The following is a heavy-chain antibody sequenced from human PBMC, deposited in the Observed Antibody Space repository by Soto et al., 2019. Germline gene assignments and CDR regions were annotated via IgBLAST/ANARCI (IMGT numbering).Heavy chain of an antibody. CDR2: ISYDGSNK. J-gene: IGHJ4*02. CDR1: GFTFSSYA. Sequence: QVQLVESGGGVVQPGRSLRLSCAASGFTFSSYAMHWVRQAPGKGLEWVAVISYDGSNKYYADSVKGRFTISRDNSKNPLYLQMNSLRAEDTAVYYCARESSSSSGSAYWGQGTLVTVSS. V-gene: IGHV3-30-3*01. D-gene: IGHD6-6*01. CDR3: ARESSSSSGSAY.